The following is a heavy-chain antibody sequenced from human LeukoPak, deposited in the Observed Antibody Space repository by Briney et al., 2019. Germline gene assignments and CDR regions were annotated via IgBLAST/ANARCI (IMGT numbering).Heavy chain of an antibody. CDR3: ARLWFGELLPDY. V-gene: IGHV5-51*01. Sequence: SGASLNLSCKVTGYSYTKYVNGWGRRMPGKGLEWMGIIYPGDSDTRYSPSFQGQVTISADKSISTAYLQWSSLKASDTAMYYCARLWFGELLPDYWGQGTLVTVSS. J-gene: IGHJ4*02. CDR2: IYPGDSDT. CDR1: GYSYTKYV. D-gene: IGHD3-10*01.